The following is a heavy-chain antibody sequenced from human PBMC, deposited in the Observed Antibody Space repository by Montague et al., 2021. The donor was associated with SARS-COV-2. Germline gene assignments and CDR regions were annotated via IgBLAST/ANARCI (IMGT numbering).Heavy chain of an antibody. J-gene: IGHJ6*02. CDR3: TREGYQVLWSDYYYYGMDV. V-gene: IGHV4-34*01. CDR2: INHSGST. Sequence: SETLSLTCAVYGGSFSGYYWSWIRQPPGKGLEWIGEINHSGSTNYNPSLKSRVTISVYTSKNQFSLKLSSVTAADTAVYYCTREGYQVLWSDYYYYGMDVWGQGTTVTVSS. D-gene: IGHD2-2*01. CDR1: GGSFSGYY.